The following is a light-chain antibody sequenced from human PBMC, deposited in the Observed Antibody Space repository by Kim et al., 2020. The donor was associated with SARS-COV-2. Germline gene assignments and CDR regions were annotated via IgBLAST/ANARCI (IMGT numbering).Light chain of an antibody. CDR3: ASYAGSNRWV. J-gene: IGLJ3*02. Sequence: GQAVTIYCSGNSRDCGGYQYVSWYLQHPGEVPRLIIYVVNRRPSGVPDRFSGSKSGNTASLTVSGLQAEDEADNYCASYAGSNRWVFGGGTKLTVL. V-gene: IGLV2-8*01. CDR2: VVN. CDR1: SRDCGGYQY.